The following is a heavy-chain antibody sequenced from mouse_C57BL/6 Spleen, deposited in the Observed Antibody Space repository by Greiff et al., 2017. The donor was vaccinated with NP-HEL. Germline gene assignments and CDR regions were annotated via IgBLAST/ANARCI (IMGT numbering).Heavy chain of an antibody. CDR3: TGGGGREDAMDY. CDR2: IDPETGGT. V-gene: IGHV1-15*01. D-gene: IGHD3-3*01. Sequence: QVQLQQSGAELVRPGASVTLSCKASGYTFTDYEMHWVKQTPVHGLEWIGAIDPETGGTAYNQKFKGKAILTADKSSSTAYMALRSLTSEDSAVYYCTGGGGREDAMDYWGQGTSVTVSS. J-gene: IGHJ4*01. CDR1: GYTFTDYE.